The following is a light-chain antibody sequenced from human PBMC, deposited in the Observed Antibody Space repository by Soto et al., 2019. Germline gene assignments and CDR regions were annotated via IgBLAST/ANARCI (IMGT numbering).Light chain of an antibody. J-gene: IGKJ1*01. V-gene: IGKV3-15*01. CDR3: QHYNNWWT. CDR1: QSVSSN. Sequence: EIVMTQSPATLSVSPGERATLSCRASQSVSSNLAWYQQKPGQAPRLLIYDSSIRATGIPARFSGSGSGTEFTLTISSLQSEEFAVYYCQHYNNWWTFGQGTKVEIK. CDR2: DSS.